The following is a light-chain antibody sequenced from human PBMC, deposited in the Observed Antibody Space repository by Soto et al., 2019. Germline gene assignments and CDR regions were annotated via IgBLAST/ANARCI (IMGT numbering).Light chain of an antibody. Sequence: EIVLTQSPATLSVSPGERVTLSCRASQSVSDNLAWYQQKPGQAPRLLIYGASIRATDIPARFSGSGSGTEFSLAISNLQSEDFAVYYCQQYNDWPLTFGGGTKV. CDR2: GAS. J-gene: IGKJ4*01. V-gene: IGKV3D-15*03. CDR1: QSVSDN. CDR3: QQYNDWPLT.